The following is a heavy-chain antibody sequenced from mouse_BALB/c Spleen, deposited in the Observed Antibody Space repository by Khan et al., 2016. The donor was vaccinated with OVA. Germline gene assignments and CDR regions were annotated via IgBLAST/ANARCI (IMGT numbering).Heavy chain of an antibody. V-gene: IGHV1S56*01. D-gene: IGHD2-2*01. CDR3: AREGLRGVTMDY. J-gene: IGHJ4*01. CDR2: IYPGDGSS. Sequence: QVQLKGSGPELVKPGASVKISCKASGYTFTSYDINWVKQRPGQGLEWLGWIYPGDGSSKYNEKFKGKATLTADKSSSTAYMQLSRHTSENTAVYFCAREGLRGVTMDYWVQGTSVTVSS. CDR1: GYTFTSYD.